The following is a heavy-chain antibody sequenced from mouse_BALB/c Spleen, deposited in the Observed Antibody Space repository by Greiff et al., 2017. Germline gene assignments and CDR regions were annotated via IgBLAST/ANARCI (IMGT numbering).Heavy chain of an antibody. Sequence: VQLQQSGAELVKPGASVKLSCTASGFNIKDTYMHWVKQRPEQGLEWIGRIDPANGNTKYDPKFQGKATITADTSSNTAYLQLSSLTSEDTAVYYCARGYRLAWFAYWGQGTLVTVSA. D-gene: IGHD1-2*01. V-gene: IGHV14-3*02. J-gene: IGHJ3*01. CDR2: IDPANGNT. CDR3: ARGYRLAWFAY. CDR1: GFNIKDTY.